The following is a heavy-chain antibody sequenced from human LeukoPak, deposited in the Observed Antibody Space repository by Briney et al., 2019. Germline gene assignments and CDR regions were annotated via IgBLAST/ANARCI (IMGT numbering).Heavy chain of an antibody. D-gene: IGHD6-19*01. Sequence: ASVKVSCKASGYTFTGYYMRWVRQAPGQGLEWMGWINPNSGGTNYAQKFQGRVTMTRDTSISTAYMELSRLRSDDTAVYYCARVKVIAVSGFDPWGQGTLVTVSS. CDR2: INPNSGGT. J-gene: IGHJ5*02. V-gene: IGHV1-2*02. CDR3: ARVKVIAVSGFDP. CDR1: GYTFTGYY.